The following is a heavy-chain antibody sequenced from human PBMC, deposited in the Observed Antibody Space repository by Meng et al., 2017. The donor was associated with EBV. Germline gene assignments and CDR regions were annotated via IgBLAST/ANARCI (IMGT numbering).Heavy chain of an antibody. CDR1: GFTFCSYA. Sequence: EVQLLESGGGLVQPGGSLRLYSAASGFTFCSYAMSWVPQAPGKGLEWVSAISGSGGSTYYADSVKGRFTISRDNSKNTLYLQMNSLRAEDTAVYYCAKWLEQQLVLSPFDYWGQGTLVTVSS. CDR2: ISGSGGST. D-gene: IGHD6-13*01. J-gene: IGHJ4*02. V-gene: IGHV3-23*01. CDR3: AKWLEQQLVLSPFDY.